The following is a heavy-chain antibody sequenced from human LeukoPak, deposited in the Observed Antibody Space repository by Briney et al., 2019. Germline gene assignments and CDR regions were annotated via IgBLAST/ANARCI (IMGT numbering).Heavy chain of an antibody. J-gene: IGHJ4*02. D-gene: IGHD3-10*01. Sequence: PSETLSLTCAVSGGSISSGDYSWSWIRQPPGNGLEWIGYIYHSGSTNYNPSLKSRVTISVDTSKNQFSLRLSSVTAADTAVYYCARHGSGGYFDYWGQGTLVTVSS. CDR3: ARHGSGGYFDY. V-gene: IGHV4-61*08. CDR1: GGSISSGDYS. CDR2: IYHSGST.